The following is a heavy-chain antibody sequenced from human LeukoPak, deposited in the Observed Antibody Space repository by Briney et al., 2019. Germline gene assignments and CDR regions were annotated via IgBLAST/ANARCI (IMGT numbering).Heavy chain of an antibody. J-gene: IGHJ5*02. CDR1: GDNVPTNGAA. CDR3: VRTPSSSWYAWFDP. Sequence: SQTLSLTCVISGDNVPTNGAAWNWIRQSPSRGLEWLGRTYYRSKWYTDYALSVKNRISINPDTSKNQLSLQLNSVTPEDTAVYYCVRTPSSSWYAWFDPWGQGTLVTVSS. V-gene: IGHV6-1*01. D-gene: IGHD6-13*01. CDR2: TYYRSKWYT.